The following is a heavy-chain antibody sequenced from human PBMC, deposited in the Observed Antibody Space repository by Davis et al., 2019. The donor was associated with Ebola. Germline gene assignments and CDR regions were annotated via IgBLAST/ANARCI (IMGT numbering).Heavy chain of an antibody. J-gene: IGHJ4*02. CDR3: TRSISYRGSNSDY. CDR1: GSSFTSYW. Sequence: GESLKISCTGSGSSFTSYWISWVRQIPGKGLEWMGRIDPSDSYTNYSPSFQGPVTISVDQSISTAYLQWSSLKASDTAMYYCTRSISYRGSNSDYWGQGTLVTVSS. V-gene: IGHV5-10-1*04. D-gene: IGHD4-23*01. CDR2: IDPSDSYT.